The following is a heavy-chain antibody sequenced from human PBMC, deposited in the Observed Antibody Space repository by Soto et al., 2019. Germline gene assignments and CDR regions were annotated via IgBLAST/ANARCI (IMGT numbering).Heavy chain of an antibody. Sequence: SETLSLTCTVSGASIRSTDYYWSWIRQAPGKGLEWIGYVYYTGSTYYNPSLMSRLTISVDTSKNQFSLKLTSVTAAETAVYYCVRTARQGAVAPHWFDRWGQGTQVTVSS. D-gene: IGHD2-21*02. CDR3: VRTARQGAVAPHWFDR. CDR2: VYYTGST. V-gene: IGHV4-30-4*01. J-gene: IGHJ5*02. CDR1: GASIRSTDYY.